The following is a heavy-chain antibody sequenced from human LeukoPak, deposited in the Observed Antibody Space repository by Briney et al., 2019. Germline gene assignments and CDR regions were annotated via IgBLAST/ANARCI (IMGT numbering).Heavy chain of an antibody. CDR3: AHRNTAMVRVDY. CDR2: IKSKTDGGTT. CDR1: GLTFRDAG. D-gene: IGHD5-18*01. Sequence: GGSLRLSCAASGLTFRDAGMSWVRQAPGKGLEWVGRIKSKTDGGTTDYAAPVKGRFTISRDDSKNTLYLQMSSLKTEDTAVYFCAHRNTAMVRVDYWGQGTLVTVSS. J-gene: IGHJ4*02. V-gene: IGHV3-15*01.